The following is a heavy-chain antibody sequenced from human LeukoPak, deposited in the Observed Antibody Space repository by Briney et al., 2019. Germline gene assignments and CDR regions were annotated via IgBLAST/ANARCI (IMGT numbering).Heavy chain of an antibody. CDR3: ARDGWRWYAIDY. CDR2: ISYDGSNK. J-gene: IGHJ4*02. V-gene: IGHV3-30-3*01. CDR1: GFTFSSYA. D-gene: IGHD6-13*01. Sequence: GRSLRLSCAASGFTFSSYAMHWVRQAPGKGLEWVAVISYDGSNKYYADSVKGRFTISRDNSKNTLYLQMNSLRAEDTAVYYCARDGWRWYAIDYWGQGTLVTVSS.